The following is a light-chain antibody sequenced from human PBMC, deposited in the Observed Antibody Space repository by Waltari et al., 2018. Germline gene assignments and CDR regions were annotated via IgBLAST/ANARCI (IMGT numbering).Light chain of an antibody. V-gene: IGLV2-14*01. Sequence: QSALTQPASVSGSPGQSITISCTGTSSDVGGYNHVSWYQQHPGKAPKLLILEVTNRPSGISNRFSGSKSGNTASLTISGLQAEDEGEYYCSSFTTIGTLVVFGGGTKVTVL. J-gene: IGLJ2*01. CDR2: EVT. CDR1: SSDVGGYNH. CDR3: SSFTTIGTLVV.